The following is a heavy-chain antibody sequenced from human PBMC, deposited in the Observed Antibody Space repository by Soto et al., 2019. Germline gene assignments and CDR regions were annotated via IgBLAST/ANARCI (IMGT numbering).Heavy chain of an antibody. D-gene: IGHD2-2*01. CDR3: ARLDAYNSFDS. V-gene: IGHV4-30-2*01. J-gene: IGHJ4*02. CDR1: GDSISSGGYY. CDR2: IFDNGAT. Sequence: SETLSLTCAVSGDSISSGGYYWSWVRQPPGKGLEWMGYIFDNGATFYNPSLESRVTISVDRSKNHFSLRLTSLTAADTAMYYWARLDAYNSFDSWGQGTLVTVSS.